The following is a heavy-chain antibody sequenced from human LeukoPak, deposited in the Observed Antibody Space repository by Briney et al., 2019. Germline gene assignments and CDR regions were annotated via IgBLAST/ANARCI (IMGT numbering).Heavy chain of an antibody. CDR3: AKGRPDSSSWFPYFDY. J-gene: IGHJ4*02. CDR2: IKQGGSEI. Sequence: GGSLRLSCSASGFTFSRFWMSWVRQAPGKGLEYVALIKQGGSEIYHMDSVKGRFTISRDNSKNTLYLQMNSLRAEDTAVYYCAKGRPDSSSWFPYFDYWGQGTLVTVSS. CDR1: GFTFSRFW. D-gene: IGHD6-13*01. V-gene: IGHV3-7*05.